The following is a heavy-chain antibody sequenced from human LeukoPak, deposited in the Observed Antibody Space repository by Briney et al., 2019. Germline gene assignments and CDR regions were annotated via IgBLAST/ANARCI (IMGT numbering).Heavy chain of an antibody. V-gene: IGHV4-39*01. CDR2: IYYSGST. Sequence: PSETLFLTCTVSGGSISSGSYYWGWIRQPPGKGLEWIGSIYYSGSTYYNPSLKSRVTISVDTSKNQFSLKLSSVTAADTAVYYCARHYPDYYDSSGDAFDIWGQGTMVTVSS. CDR1: GGSISSGSYY. CDR3: ARHYPDYYDSSGDAFDI. J-gene: IGHJ3*02. D-gene: IGHD3-22*01.